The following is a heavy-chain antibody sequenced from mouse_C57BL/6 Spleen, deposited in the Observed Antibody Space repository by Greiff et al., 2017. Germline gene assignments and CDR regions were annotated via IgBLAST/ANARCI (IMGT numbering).Heavy chain of an antibody. CDR2: INPNNGGT. Sequence: VQLQQSGPELVKPGASVKISCKASGYTFTDYYMNWVKQSHGKSLEWIGDINPNNGGTSYNQKFKGKATLTVDKSSSTAYMELRSLTSEDSAVYYCARWRYDEGFDYWGQGTTLTVSS. CDR1: GYTFTDYY. D-gene: IGHD2-14*01. J-gene: IGHJ2*01. V-gene: IGHV1-26*01. CDR3: ARWRYDEGFDY.